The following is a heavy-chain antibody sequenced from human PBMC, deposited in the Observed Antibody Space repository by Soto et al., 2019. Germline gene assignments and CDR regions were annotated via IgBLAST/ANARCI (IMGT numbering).Heavy chain of an antibody. D-gene: IGHD2-2*02. J-gene: IGHJ4*02. CDR3: ARDAASAGVVVVPAAIYY. CDR1: GYTFTSYG. Sequence: QVQLVQSGAEVKKPGASVKVSCKASGYTFTSYGISWVRQAPGQGLEWMGWISAYNGNTNYAQKLQGRVTMTTDTSTSTAYMELRSLRSDDTAVYYCARDAASAGVVVVPAAIYYWGQGTLVTVSS. V-gene: IGHV1-18*01. CDR2: ISAYNGNT.